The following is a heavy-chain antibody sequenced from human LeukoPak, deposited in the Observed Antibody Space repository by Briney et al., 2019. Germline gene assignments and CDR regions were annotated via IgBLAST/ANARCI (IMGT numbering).Heavy chain of an antibody. CDR2: ISSSGSTI. CDR3: ASIWFGELARDY. V-gene: IGHV3-48*03. J-gene: IGHJ4*02. CDR1: GFTFSSYE. D-gene: IGHD3-10*01. Sequence: GGSLRLSCAASGFTFSSYEMNWVRQAPGKGLEWVSYISSSGSTIYYADSVKGRFTISRDNAKNSLYLQMNGLRAEDTAVYYCASIWFGELARDYWGQGTLVTVSS.